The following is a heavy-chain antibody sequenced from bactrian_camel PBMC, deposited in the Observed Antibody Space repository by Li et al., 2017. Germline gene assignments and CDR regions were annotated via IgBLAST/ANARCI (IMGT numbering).Heavy chain of an antibody. V-gene: IGHV3S40*01. CDR2: IYSSADRP. CDR3: VRDWPGREDYSDYEAFGL. J-gene: IGHJ6*01. D-gene: IGHD4*01. CDR1: GYTYSRKC. Sequence: VQLVESGGGSVQAGGSLRLSCAASGYTYSRKCMGWFRQYPGKEREGVARIYSSADRPYYADSVKGRFTISIDNAKNTVYLQMNSLKPEDTAVYYCVRDWPGREDYSDYEAFGLWGQGTQVTVS.